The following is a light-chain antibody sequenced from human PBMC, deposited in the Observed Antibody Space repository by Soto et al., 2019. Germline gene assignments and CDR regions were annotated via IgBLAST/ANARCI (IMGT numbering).Light chain of an antibody. V-gene: IGLV7-43*01. J-gene: IGLJ3*02. Sequence: QAVVTQEPSLTVSPGGTVTLTCASSTGAVTSGYFPNWFQQKPGQAPRALIYSIRNKHSWTPARFSGSLLGGKAALTLSGVQPEDEAEYYCLLYYGGAWVFGGGTKVTVL. CDR1: TGAVTSGYF. CDR3: LLYYGGAWV. CDR2: SIR.